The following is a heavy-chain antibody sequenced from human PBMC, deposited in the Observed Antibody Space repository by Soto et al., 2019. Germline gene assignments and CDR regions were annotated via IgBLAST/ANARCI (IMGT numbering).Heavy chain of an antibody. Sequence: PGGSLRLSCAASGFTVSSNYMSWVRQAPGKGLEWVSAISGSGGSTYYADSVKGRFTISRDNSKNTLYLQMNSLRAEDTAVYYCAKVTFPDYYDSSGPIDYWGQGTLVTVSS. CDR1: GFTVSSNY. J-gene: IGHJ4*02. CDR3: AKVTFPDYYDSSGPIDY. D-gene: IGHD3-22*01. CDR2: ISGSGGST. V-gene: IGHV3-23*01.